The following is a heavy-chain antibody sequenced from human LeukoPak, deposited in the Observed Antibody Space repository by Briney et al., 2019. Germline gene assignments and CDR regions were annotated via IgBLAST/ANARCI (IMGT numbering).Heavy chain of an antibody. CDR2: IYYSGST. D-gene: IGHD1-14*01. CDR3: AREPRVWKKGYNDYFDY. Sequence: SETLSLTCTVSGVSISSYYWSWIRQPPGKGLEWIGYIYYSGSTDYNPSLKSRVTISVDTSKNQFSLKLSSVTAADTAVYYCAREPRVWKKGYNDYFDYWGQGTLVTVSS. CDR1: GVSISSYY. J-gene: IGHJ4*02. V-gene: IGHV4-59*01.